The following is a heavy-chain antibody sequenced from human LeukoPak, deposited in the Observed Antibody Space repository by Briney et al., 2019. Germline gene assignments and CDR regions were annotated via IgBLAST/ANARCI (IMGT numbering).Heavy chain of an antibody. CDR3: ARDRYYYDSTGYSIFDY. Sequence: SETLSLTCTVSGGSMSSYYWSWIRQSPGKGLEWIGYIYYSGSTNYNPSLKSRVTMSVDTSKNQFSLKLSSVTAADTAVYYCARDRYYYDSTGYSIFDYWGQGTLVTVSS. J-gene: IGHJ4*02. D-gene: IGHD3-22*01. CDR2: IYYSGST. V-gene: IGHV4-59*12. CDR1: GGSMSSYY.